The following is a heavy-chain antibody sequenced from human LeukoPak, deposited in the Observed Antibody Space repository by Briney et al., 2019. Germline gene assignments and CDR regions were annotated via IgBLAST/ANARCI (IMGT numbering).Heavy chain of an antibody. J-gene: IGHJ3*02. Sequence: PGGSLRLSCAASGFTFSTYAMSWVRQTPGKGLEWVSGISGSGGSTYYADSVKGRFTISRDNFKNTLYLQMNGLRADDTAVYFCAKGQHCSSTSCYVIGAFDIWGQGTMVTVSS. D-gene: IGHD2-2*01. CDR3: AKGQHCSSTSCYVIGAFDI. CDR2: ISGSGGST. V-gene: IGHV3-23*01. CDR1: GFTFSTYA.